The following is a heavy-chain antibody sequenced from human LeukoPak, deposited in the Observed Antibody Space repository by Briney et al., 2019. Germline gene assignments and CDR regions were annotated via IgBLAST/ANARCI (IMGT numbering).Heavy chain of an antibody. D-gene: IGHD3-9*01. V-gene: IGHV4-31*03. Sequence: SETLSLTCTVSGGAISSGGYYWSWIRQHPGKGLEWIGYIYYSGSTYYNPSLKSRVTISVDTSKNQFSLKLSSVTAADTAVYYCARRGYYDILTGYSYYFDYWGQGTLVTVSS. CDR3: ARRGYYDILTGYSYYFDY. CDR1: GGAISSGGYY. CDR2: IYYSGST. J-gene: IGHJ4*02.